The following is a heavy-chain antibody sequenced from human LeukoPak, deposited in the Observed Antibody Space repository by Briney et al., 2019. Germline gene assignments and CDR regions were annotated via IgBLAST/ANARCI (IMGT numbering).Heavy chain of an antibody. V-gene: IGHV1-8*02. CDR2: INPNSVNT. CDR1: GYTFTSYD. Sequence: GASVKVSCKASGYTFTSYDINWVRQATGQGLEWMGWINPNSVNTGYAQKFQGRVTMTTDTSTSTAYMELRSLRSDDTAVYYCARGYSSSWYGMYYFDYWGQGTLVTVSS. J-gene: IGHJ4*02. CDR3: ARGYSSSWYGMYYFDY. D-gene: IGHD6-13*01.